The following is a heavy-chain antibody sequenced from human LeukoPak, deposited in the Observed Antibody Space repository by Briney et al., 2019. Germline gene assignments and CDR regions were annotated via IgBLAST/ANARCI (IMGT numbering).Heavy chain of an antibody. CDR2: IYYSGSA. D-gene: IGHD3-22*01. CDR1: GGSISSGGYY. Sequence: PSQTLSLTCTVSGGSISSGGYYWSWIRQHPGKGLEWIGYIYYSGSAYYNPSLKSRVTISVDTSENQFSLKLSSVTAADTAVYYCAGLVGRYSSGLYYYYFDYWGQGTLVTVSS. CDR3: AGLVGRYSSGLYYYYFDY. J-gene: IGHJ4*02. V-gene: IGHV4-31*03.